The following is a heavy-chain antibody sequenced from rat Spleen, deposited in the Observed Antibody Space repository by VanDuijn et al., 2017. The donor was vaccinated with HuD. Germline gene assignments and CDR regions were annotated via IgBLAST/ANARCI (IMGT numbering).Heavy chain of an antibody. Sequence: EVQLVESGGGLVQPGRSMKLSCAASGFTFSNYDMAWVRQAPTKGLEWVASISYDGSSTYYRDSVKGRFTISRDNAKSTLYLQMDSLRSEDTATYYCTTDQRYWGQGVMVTVSS. J-gene: IGHJ2*01. CDR3: TTDQRY. V-gene: IGHV5-20*01. CDR1: GFTFSNYD. CDR2: ISYDGSST.